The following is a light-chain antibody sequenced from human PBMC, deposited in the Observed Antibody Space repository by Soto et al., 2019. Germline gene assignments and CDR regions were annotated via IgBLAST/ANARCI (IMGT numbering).Light chain of an antibody. J-gene: IGLJ3*02. Sequence: QSVLTQSPSASGTPGQRVTISCSGSRSNIGTNPDMWYQPLPGTAPRLLMYSNNQRPSGVPDRFSGSKSGTSASLAISGLHSEDEADYYCAAWDDSLDGQVFGGGTKLTVL. V-gene: IGLV1-44*01. CDR3: AAWDDSLDGQV. CDR2: SNN. CDR1: RSNIGTNP.